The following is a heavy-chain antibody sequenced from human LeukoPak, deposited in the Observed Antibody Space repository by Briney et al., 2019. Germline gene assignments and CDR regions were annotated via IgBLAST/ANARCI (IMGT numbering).Heavy chain of an antibody. Sequence: PSETLSLTCTVSGGSISSSSYYWGWIRQPPGKGLEWIGSIYYSGSTYYNPSLESRVTISVDTSKNQFSLKLSSVTAADTAVYYCARLRSIAARPRGYFDYWGQGTLVTVSS. D-gene: IGHD6-6*01. CDR3: ARLRSIAARPRGYFDY. CDR1: GGSISSSSYY. CDR2: IYYSGST. V-gene: IGHV4-39*01. J-gene: IGHJ4*02.